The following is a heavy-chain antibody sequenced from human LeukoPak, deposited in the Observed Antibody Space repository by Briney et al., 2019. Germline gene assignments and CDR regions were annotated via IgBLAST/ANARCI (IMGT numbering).Heavy chain of an antibody. Sequence: PSETLSLTCTVSGGSISSSSYYWGWIRQPPGKGLEWIGRIYYSGSTYYNPSLKSRVTISVDTSKNQSSLKLSSVTAADTAVYYCARGGYGGYDSPIYCYYMDVWGKGTTVTVSS. J-gene: IGHJ6*03. D-gene: IGHD5-12*01. V-gene: IGHV4-39*01. CDR3: ARGGYGGYDSPIYCYYMDV. CDR2: IYYSGST. CDR1: GGSISSSSYY.